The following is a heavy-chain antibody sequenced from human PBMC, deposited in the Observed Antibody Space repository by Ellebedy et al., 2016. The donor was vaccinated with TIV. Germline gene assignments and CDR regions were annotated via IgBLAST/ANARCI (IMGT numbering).Heavy chain of an antibody. J-gene: IGHJ5*01. CDR1: GFTVSANF. CDR2: IYTSGDT. CDR3: ARGPNSDS. Sequence: GESLKISCAASGFTVSANFMNWVRQPPGKGLEWVSIIYTSGDTYYADSVKGRFTLSRDNSKNTLYLQMNTLRTDDTAVYYCARGPNSDSWGQGTLAPVSS. V-gene: IGHV3-66*01.